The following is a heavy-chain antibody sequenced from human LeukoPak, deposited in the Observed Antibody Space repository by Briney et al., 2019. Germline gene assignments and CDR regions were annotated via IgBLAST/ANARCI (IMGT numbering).Heavy chain of an antibody. Sequence: SETLSLTRAVYCRYYSGYYWSWIRQPPGKGLEWIGEINHSGSTNYNPSLKSRVTMSVDTSKNQFSLKLSSVTAADTAVYYCARSAIAAAGTHWDYWGQGTLVTVSS. V-gene: IGHV4-34*01. CDR3: ARSAIAAAGTHWDY. CDR2: INHSGST. CDR1: CRYYSGYY. D-gene: IGHD6-13*01. J-gene: IGHJ4*02.